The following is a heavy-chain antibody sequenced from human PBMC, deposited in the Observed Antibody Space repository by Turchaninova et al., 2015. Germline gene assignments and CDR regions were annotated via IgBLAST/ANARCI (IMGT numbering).Heavy chain of an antibody. J-gene: IGHJ4*02. Sequence: EVQLVESGGGLVEPGGSRGLACAASGFTVCACWRSWVRQAPGKWLEWVANIKHDGDEKNYVDSVKGRFTISRDDAKNSLYLQMNSLRTEDTAVYYCARGGGTGYFIYWGQGTLVTVSS. CDR3: ARGGGTGYFIY. D-gene: IGHD3-9*01. CDR2: IKHDGDEK. CDR1: GFTVCACW. V-gene: IGHV3-7*04.